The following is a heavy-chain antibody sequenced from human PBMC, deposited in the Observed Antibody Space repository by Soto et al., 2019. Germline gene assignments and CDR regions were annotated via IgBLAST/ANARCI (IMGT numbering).Heavy chain of an antibody. D-gene: IGHD3-3*01. J-gene: IGHJ2*01. V-gene: IGHV3-30-3*01. CDR2: ISYDGSNK. Sequence: QVQLVESGGGVVQPGRSLRLSCAASGFTFSSYAMHWVRQAPGKGLEWVAVISYDGSNKYYADSVKGRFTISRDNSKKTLAMQMNSLRAEDRSVYYWSRVGRITIFGVVIIDWYFDLWGRGTLVTVSS. CDR3: SRVGRITIFGVVIIDWYFDL. CDR1: GFTFSSYA.